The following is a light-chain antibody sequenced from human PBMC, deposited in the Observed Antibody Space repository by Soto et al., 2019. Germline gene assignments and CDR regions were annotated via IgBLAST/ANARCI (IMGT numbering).Light chain of an antibody. CDR2: EGS. J-gene: IGLJ2*01. CDR3: CSYAGSSTRVV. CDR1: SSDVGSYNL. Sequence: QSALTQPASVSGSPGQSITISCTGTSSDVGSYNLVSWYQQHPGKAPKLMIYEGSKRPSGVSNRFSGSKSGNTASLTNSGLQAEDEADYYCCSYAGSSTRVVFGGGTKVTVL. V-gene: IGLV2-23*01.